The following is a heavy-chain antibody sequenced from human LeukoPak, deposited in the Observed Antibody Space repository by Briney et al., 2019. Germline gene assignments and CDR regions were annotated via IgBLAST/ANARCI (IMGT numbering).Heavy chain of an antibody. CDR3: ARHRTASDY. V-gene: IGHV3-21*01. CDR1: AFTFSDYT. Sequence: GGSLRLSCSASAFTFSDYTMIWVRQAPGKGLEWVSCITTGSTYIYYADSVKGRFTISRDNAKNSLYLQMTSLRAEDTAVYYCARHRTASDYWGQGTLVTVSS. D-gene: IGHD3-16*02. J-gene: IGHJ4*02. CDR2: ITTGSTYI.